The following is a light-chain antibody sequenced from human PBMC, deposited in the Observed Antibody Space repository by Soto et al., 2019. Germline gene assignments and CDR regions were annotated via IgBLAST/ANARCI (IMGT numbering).Light chain of an antibody. CDR1: QSISTY. Sequence: DIQMTQSPSSLSASVGDRVTITCRASQSISTYLNWYQQKPGKAPKLLIYAASRLQSGVPSRFSGSGSGTDFTLTISSLQPEDVASYFCQQSYNPPTFGHGTKLDIK. CDR3: QQSYNPPT. CDR2: AAS. V-gene: IGKV1-39*01. J-gene: IGKJ1*01.